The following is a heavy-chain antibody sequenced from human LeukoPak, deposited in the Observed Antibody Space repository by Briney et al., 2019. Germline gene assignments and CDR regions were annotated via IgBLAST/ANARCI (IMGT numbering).Heavy chain of an antibody. J-gene: IGHJ6*03. V-gene: IGHV4-59*01. CDR2: VFDSGST. Sequence: PSETLSLTCSVSGASFSTNYRSWIRQPPGRGLEWIGYVFDSGSTNYNPPLKSRVTISVDTSTKQFSLRLSSVTAADTAVYYCARLYQQSKWKYYYYYMDVWGKGTAVTVSS. CDR1: GASFSTNY. D-gene: IGHD1-1*01. CDR3: ARLYQQSKWKYYYYYMDV.